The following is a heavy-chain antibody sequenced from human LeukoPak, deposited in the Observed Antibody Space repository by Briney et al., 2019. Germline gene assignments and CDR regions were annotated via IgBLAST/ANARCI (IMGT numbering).Heavy chain of an antibody. J-gene: IGHJ4*02. CDR2: MNQDGSEK. D-gene: IGHD3-10*01. V-gene: IGHV3-7*01. CDR1: GFTFSSHW. Sequence: PGGSLRLSCGASGFTFSSHWMSWGRQAPGKGLEWVANMNQDGSEKYYVDSVKGRFTISRDNAKNSLYLQMNSLRAEDTAVYYCARDTRVVAFGESIDYWGQGTLVTVSS. CDR3: ARDTRVVAFGESIDY.